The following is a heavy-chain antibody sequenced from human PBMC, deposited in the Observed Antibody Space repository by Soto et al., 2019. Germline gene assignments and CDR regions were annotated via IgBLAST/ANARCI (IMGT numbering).Heavy chain of an antibody. CDR3: ARGKAAIAVAGPFDY. J-gene: IGHJ4*02. V-gene: IGHV1-69*13. Sequence: SVKVSCKASGGTFSSYAISWVRQAPGQGLEWMGGIIPIFGTANYAQKFQGRVTITADESTSTAYMELNSLRSEDTAVYYCARGKAAIAVAGPFDYWGQGTLVTVSS. D-gene: IGHD6-19*01. CDR2: IIPIFGTA. CDR1: GGTFSSYA.